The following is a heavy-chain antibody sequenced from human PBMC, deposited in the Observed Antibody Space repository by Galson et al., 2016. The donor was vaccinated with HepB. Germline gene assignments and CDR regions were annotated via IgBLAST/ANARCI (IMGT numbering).Heavy chain of an antibody. D-gene: IGHD4-17*01. Sequence: ALVKPTQTLTMTCTFSGFSLSTSGMAVSWIRQLPGKALEWLAVIDWNGNKFYSPSLTTRLTISKDTAKNQVVLTLTNMDPVETPTYFCARYLRSHGYYVMDVWGQGTTVTVSS. CDR2: IDWNGNK. J-gene: IGHJ6*02. V-gene: IGHV2-70*01. CDR1: GFSLSTSGMA. CDR3: ARYLRSHGYYVMDV.